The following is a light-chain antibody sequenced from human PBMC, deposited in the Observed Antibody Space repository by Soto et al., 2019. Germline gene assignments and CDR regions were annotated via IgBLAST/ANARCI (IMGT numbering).Light chain of an antibody. CDR1: SSNIGSNT. J-gene: IGLJ1*01. CDR3: AAWDDRLDVYV. V-gene: IGLV1-44*01. CDR2: STS. Sequence: QSVLTQPPSASGTPGQIVAISCSGSSSNIGSNTVTWYQQLPGTAPKLLIYSTSQRSSGVPGRFSRSKSGASASLSISGLQSEDEADYYCAAWDDRLDVYVFGTGTKVTVL.